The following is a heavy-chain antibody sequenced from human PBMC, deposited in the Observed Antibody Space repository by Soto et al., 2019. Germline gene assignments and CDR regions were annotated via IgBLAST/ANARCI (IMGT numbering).Heavy chain of an antibody. D-gene: IGHD3-22*01. Sequence: XEILSLTCAVYGSSFSSHSWTWIRQAPGKGLEWIGDINHSGRVNYSPSLKSRITISLDTSKNHFSLILSAVTAADTAMYYCSNRAYDSSASYRFDHWGQGTLVTVSS. CDR2: INHSGRV. J-gene: IGHJ5*01. CDR3: SNRAYDSSASYRFDH. V-gene: IGHV4-34*01. CDR1: GSSFSSHS.